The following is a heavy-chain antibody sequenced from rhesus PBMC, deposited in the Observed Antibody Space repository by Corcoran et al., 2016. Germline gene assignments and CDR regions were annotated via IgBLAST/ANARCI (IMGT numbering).Heavy chain of an antibody. CDR1: GGSISSSY. CDR2: IYGSGSST. J-gene: IGHJ4*01. Sequence: QVQLRESGPGLVKPSETLSVTCAVSGGSISSSYWSWIRQAPGKGREWIGYIYGSGSSTNYNPSLKSRVTLSVDTSKNQFSLKLSSVTAADTAVYYCASGGDYYPYYFDYWGQGVLVTVSS. CDR3: ASGGDYYPYYFDY. D-gene: IGHD3-34*01. V-gene: IGHV4-169*02.